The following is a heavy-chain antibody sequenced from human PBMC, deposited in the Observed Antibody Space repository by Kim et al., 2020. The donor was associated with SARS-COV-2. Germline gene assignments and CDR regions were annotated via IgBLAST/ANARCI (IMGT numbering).Heavy chain of an antibody. J-gene: IGHJ6*02. CDR1: GGSFSGYY. CDR2: INHSGST. Sequence: SETLSLTCAVYGGSFSGYYWSWIRQPPGKGLEWIGEINHSGSTNYNPSLKSRVTISVDTSKNQFSLKLSSVTAADTAVYYCASSLEMATIMGRYYYYGMDVWGQGTTVTVSS. V-gene: IGHV4-34*01. D-gene: IGHD5-12*01. CDR3: ASSLEMATIMGRYYYYGMDV.